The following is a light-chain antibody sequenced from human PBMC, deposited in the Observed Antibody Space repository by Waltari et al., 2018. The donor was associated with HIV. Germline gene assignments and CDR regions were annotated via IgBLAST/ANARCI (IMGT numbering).Light chain of an antibody. CDR1: SSDVGGYHY. Sequence: QSALTQPASVSGSPGQSITISCTGTSSDVGGYHYVSWYQQHPGKAPKLMIYEVSNRHSGVSNRFSGSKSGNTASLTISGLQAEDEADYYCSSYTSSSTLVFGTGTKVTVL. J-gene: IGLJ1*01. V-gene: IGLV2-14*01. CDR3: SSYTSSSTLV. CDR2: EVS.